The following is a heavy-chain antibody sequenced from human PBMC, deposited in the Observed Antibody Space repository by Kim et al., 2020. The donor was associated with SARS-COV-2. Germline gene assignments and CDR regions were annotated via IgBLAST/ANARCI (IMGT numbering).Heavy chain of an antibody. CDR2: IYYSGST. Sequence: SETLSLTCTVSGGSISSSSYYWGWIRQPPGKGLEWIGSIYYSGSTYYNPSLKSRVTISVDTSKNQFSLKLSSVTAADTAVYYCARHRCSSTSCYDPNWFDPWGQGTLVTVSS. CDR3: ARHRCSSTSCYDPNWFDP. V-gene: IGHV4-39*01. D-gene: IGHD2-2*01. J-gene: IGHJ5*02. CDR1: GGSISSSSYY.